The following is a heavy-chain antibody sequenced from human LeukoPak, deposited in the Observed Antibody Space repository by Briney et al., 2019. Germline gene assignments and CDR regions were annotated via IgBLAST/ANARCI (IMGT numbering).Heavy chain of an antibody. Sequence: PGGSLRLSCAASGFTFSTYGMHWVRQAPGKGLEWVANIKQDGSEKYYVGSVKGRFTISRDNAKNSLYLQMNSLRAEDTAVYYCARGGSGWDYYYMDVWGKGTTVTVSS. D-gene: IGHD6-19*01. CDR1: GFTFSTYG. CDR2: IKQDGSEK. J-gene: IGHJ6*03. V-gene: IGHV3-7*01. CDR3: ARGGSGWDYYYMDV.